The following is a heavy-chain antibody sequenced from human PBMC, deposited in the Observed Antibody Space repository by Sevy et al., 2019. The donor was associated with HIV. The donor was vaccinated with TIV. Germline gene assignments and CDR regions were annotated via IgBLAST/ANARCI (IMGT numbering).Heavy chain of an antibody. V-gene: IGHV3-30*18. CDR2: ISGDGGNT. J-gene: IGHJ4*02. Sequence: GGSLRLSCAASGFTFSSYGMHWVRQAPGKGLEWVALISGDGGNTYYAGSVRGRFTISRDNSKNTLYRQLNSLRADDTAFYYCAKTYADTTVDLYYYDSWGQGILVTVSS. CDR3: AKTYADTTVDLYYYDS. D-gene: IGHD5-18*01. CDR1: GFTFSSYG.